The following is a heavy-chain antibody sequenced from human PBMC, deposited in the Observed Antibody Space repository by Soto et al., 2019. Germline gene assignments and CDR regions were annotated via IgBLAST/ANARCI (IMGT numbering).Heavy chain of an antibody. J-gene: IGHJ6*02. Sequence: SETLSLTCTVSGGSISSYDLSWIRQPPGKGLEWIGYIYYSGSTNYNPSLKSRVTISVDTSKNQFSLKLSSVTAADTAVYYCARDSGYSYGSTYYYYYGMDVWGQGTTVTVSS. CDR2: IYYSGST. D-gene: IGHD5-18*01. CDR3: ARDSGYSYGSTYYYYYGMDV. CDR1: GGSISSYD. V-gene: IGHV4-59*01.